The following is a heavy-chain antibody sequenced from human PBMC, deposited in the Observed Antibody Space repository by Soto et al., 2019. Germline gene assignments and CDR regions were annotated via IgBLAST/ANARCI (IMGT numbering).Heavy chain of an antibody. CDR1: GGTFSSYA. CDR3: ARDSARGTDAFDI. V-gene: IGHV1-69*13. CDR2: IIPIFGTA. J-gene: IGHJ3*02. Sequence: GASVKVSCKASGGTFSSYAISWVRQAPGQGLEWMGGIIPIFGTANYAQKFQGRVTITADESTSTAYMELSSLRSEDTAVYYCARDSARGTDAFDIWGQGTMVTVSS. D-gene: IGHD5-18*01.